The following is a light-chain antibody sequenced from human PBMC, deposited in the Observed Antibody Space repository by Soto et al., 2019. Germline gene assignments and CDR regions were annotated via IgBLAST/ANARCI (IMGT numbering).Light chain of an antibody. J-gene: IGKJ1*01. V-gene: IGKV1-39*01. CDR3: QQSFSTRRT. CDR1: QSISSY. CDR2: AAS. Sequence: DIQMTQSPSSLSASVGDRVTITCRASQSISSYLNWYQQKPGKAPKLLIYAASDLQSGLPSRFSGSGSGTDFTLTIRSLQVEDFATYYCQQSFSTRRTFGQGTKVDI.